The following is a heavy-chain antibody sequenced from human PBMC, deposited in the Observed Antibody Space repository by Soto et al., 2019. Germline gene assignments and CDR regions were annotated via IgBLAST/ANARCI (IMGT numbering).Heavy chain of an antibody. Sequence: EVQLLESGGGLVQPGGSLRLSCAASGFTFSSYAMSWVRQAPGKGLEWVSAIGGSGGSTYYADSVKGRFTISRDNSKNTLYLQMNSLRAEDTAVYYCAKATYYDYIWGRYRYTHPDYWGQGTLVTVSS. V-gene: IGHV3-23*01. CDR2: IGGSGGST. CDR1: GFTFSSYA. CDR3: AKATYYDYIWGRYRYTHPDY. J-gene: IGHJ4*02. D-gene: IGHD3-16*02.